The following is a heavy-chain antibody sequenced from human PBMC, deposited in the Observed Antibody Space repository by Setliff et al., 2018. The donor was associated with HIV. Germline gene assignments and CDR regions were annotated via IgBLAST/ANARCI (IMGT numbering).Heavy chain of an antibody. CDR2: FDPEDGET. J-gene: IGHJ4*02. V-gene: IGHV1-24*01. CDR3: ATATIWTSSSWSHYFDY. CDR1: GYTLTELS. D-gene: IGHD6-13*01. Sequence: ASVKVSCKVSGYTLTELSMHRVRQAPGKGLEWMGGFDPEDGETIYAQKFQGRVTMTEDTSTDTAYMELSSLRSEDTAVYYCATATIWTSSSWSHYFDYWGQGTLVTVSS.